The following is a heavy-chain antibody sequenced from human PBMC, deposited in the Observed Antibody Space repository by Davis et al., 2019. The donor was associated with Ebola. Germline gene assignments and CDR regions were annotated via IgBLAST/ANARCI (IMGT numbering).Heavy chain of an antibody. CDR3: ARVWTYRSTAFDI. J-gene: IGHJ3*02. Sequence: GESLKISCAVSGFTFSNYWMSWVRQAPGKGLEWVANIKEEGSEKYYVDSVKGRFTISRDNAKNSLYLQMNSLRAEDTAVYYCARVWTYRSTAFDIWGQGTVVAVSS. CDR2: IKEEGSEK. D-gene: IGHD3-16*02. V-gene: IGHV3-7*01. CDR1: GFTFSNYW.